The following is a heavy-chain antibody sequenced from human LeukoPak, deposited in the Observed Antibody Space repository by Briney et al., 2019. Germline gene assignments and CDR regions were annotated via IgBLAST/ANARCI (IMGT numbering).Heavy chain of an antibody. V-gene: IGHV3-7*05. CDR2: IKQDGSEA. J-gene: IGHJ4*02. CDR3: ANDLRLGGRGPEN. CDR1: GFTFSDYY. D-gene: IGHD3-16*01. Sequence: GGSLRLSCAASGFTFSDYYMSWIRQAPGKGLEWVADIKQDGSEAYHVASMKGRFTISRDNAKNSLYLQMNSLRAEDTAVYFCANDLRLGGRGPENWGQGTLVTVSS.